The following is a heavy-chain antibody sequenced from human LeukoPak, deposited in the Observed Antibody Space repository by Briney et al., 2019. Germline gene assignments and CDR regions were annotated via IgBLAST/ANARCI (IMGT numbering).Heavy chain of an antibody. CDR2: ISSSGSTI. D-gene: IGHD2-2*01. V-gene: IGHV3-11*04. CDR1: GFTFSDYY. CDR3: AIIVVVPAAHQRDYMDV. J-gene: IGHJ6*03. Sequence: SGVSLRLSCAASGFTFSDYYMSWIRQAPGKGLEWVSYISSSGSTIYYADSVKGRFTISRDNAKNSLYLQMNSLRAEDTAVYYCAIIVVVPAAHQRDYMDVWGKGTTVTISS.